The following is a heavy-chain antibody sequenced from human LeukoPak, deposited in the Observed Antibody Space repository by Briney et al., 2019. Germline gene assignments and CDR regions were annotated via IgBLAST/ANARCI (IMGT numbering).Heavy chain of an antibody. Sequence: GGSLRLSCAASGFTFSSYGMHWVRQAPGKGLEWVAFIRYDGSNKYYADSVKGRFTISRDNSQNTLYLQMNSLRAEDTAVYYCAKDNLAYCGGDCSYFDYWGQGTLVTVSS. CDR3: AKDNLAYCGGDCSYFDY. CDR1: GFTFSSYG. V-gene: IGHV3-30*02. CDR2: IRYDGSNK. J-gene: IGHJ4*02. D-gene: IGHD2-21*01.